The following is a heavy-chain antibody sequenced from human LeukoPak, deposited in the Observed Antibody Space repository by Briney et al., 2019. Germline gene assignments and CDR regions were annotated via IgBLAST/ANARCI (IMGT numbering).Heavy chain of an antibody. D-gene: IGHD1-1*01. V-gene: IGHV3-23*01. CDR1: GFSFSNFA. Sequence: GGSLRLSCAASGFSFSNFAMSWVRQAPARGPDWVSSIRGGGETSYADSVKGRFTLSRDDSRNTVYLQLNNLRVEDTAIYYCAKANWVSNADAVWWGQGTQVTVSS. CDR3: AKANWVSNADAVW. CDR2: IRGGGET. J-gene: IGHJ4*02.